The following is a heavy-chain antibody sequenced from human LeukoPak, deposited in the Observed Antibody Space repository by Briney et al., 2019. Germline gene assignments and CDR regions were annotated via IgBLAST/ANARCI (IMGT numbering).Heavy chain of an antibody. CDR2: ISSSGSTI. J-gene: IGHJ5*02. V-gene: IGHV3-48*03. CDR3: AKGARRVVGATTHWFDP. D-gene: IGHD1-26*01. Sequence: GGSLRLSCAASGFNFSNYEMNWVRQAPGKGLEWVSYISSSGSTIYYADSVKGRFTISRDNAKKSLYLQMNSLRDEDTAVYYCAKGARRVVGATTHWFDPWGQGTLVTVSS. CDR1: GFNFSNYE.